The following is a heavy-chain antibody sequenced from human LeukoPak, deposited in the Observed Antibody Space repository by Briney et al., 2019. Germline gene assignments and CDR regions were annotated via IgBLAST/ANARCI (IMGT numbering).Heavy chain of an antibody. CDR1: GGSVSSGSYY. CDR2: IYYSGST. V-gene: IGHV4-61*01. Sequence: SETLSLTCTVSGGSVSSGSYYWSWIRQPPGKGLERIGYIYYSGSTNYNPSLKSRVTISVDTSKNQFSLKLSSVTAADTAVYYCATGTYYYGSGTYYTGGYWFDPWGQGTLVTASS. CDR3: ATGTYYYGSGTYYTGGYWFDP. J-gene: IGHJ5*02. D-gene: IGHD3-10*01.